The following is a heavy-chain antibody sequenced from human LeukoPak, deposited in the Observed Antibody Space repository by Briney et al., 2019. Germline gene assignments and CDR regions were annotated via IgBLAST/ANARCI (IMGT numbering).Heavy chain of an antibody. V-gene: IGHV3-64*01. CDR3: ARACSGGSCYDDASDI. CDR1: GFTFSTYA. J-gene: IGHJ3*02. CDR2: ISSNGGST. Sequence: RSGGSLRLSCSASGFTFSTYAIHWVRQAPGKGLEYVSAISSNGGSTYYANSVKGRFTVSRDNSKNTLYLQMGSLRAEDMAVYYCARACSGGSCYDDASDIWGQGTMVTVSS. D-gene: IGHD2-15*01.